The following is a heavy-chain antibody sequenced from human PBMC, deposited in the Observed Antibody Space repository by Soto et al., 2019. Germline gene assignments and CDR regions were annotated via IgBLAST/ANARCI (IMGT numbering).Heavy chain of an antibody. V-gene: IGHV4-59*01. D-gene: IGHD5-18*01. CDR1: GASISSYF. Sequence: SETLSLTCTVSGASISSYFWRWTRQPPGKGLEWVAYVSYSGSPHYNPSLQSRVTASDDTSKSQFSLEVTSLTAADTAVYYCARGGPVQLWAFDYWGQGSLVTVSS. CDR3: ARGGPVQLWAFDY. J-gene: IGHJ4*02. CDR2: VSYSGSP.